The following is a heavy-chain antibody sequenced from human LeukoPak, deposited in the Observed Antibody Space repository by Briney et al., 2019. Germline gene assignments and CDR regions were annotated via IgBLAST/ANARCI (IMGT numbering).Heavy chain of an antibody. CDR2: ISSSGRTI. V-gene: IGHV3-48*03. CDR1: GFTFSSYE. CDR3: ARDRMRYYGMDV. J-gene: IGHJ6*02. Sequence: GGSLRLSCAASGFTFSSYEMNWVRQAPGKGLEWVSYISSSGRTIYYADSVKGRFTISRDNAKNSLYLQMNSLRAEDTAVYYCARDRMRYYGMDVWGQGTKVTVSS.